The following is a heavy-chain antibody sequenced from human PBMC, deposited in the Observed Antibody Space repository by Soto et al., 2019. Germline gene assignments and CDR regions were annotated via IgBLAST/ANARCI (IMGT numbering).Heavy chain of an antibody. J-gene: IGHJ4*02. D-gene: IGHD3-16*01. V-gene: IGHV1-46*01. CDR1: GDTFTEYY. CDR3: AGGGHVVGASAALDY. CDR2: VNPSGGHT. Sequence: QVQLMQSGAEVKKPGASVKVSCKASGDTFTEYYIHWVRQAPGQGLEWMGTVNPSGGHTTYAQHCRGKLTXTXXXCXXALDMEQPGLTAEYTAVYYCAGGGHVVGASAALDYWGQGTLVTLSS.